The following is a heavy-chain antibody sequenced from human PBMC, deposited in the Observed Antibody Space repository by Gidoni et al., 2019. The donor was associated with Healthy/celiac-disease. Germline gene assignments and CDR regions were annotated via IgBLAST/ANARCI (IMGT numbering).Heavy chain of an antibody. J-gene: IGHJ6*02. CDR2: IGSSSSYI. D-gene: IGHD6-6*01. Sequence: EVQLVESGGGLVKPGGSLRLSCAASGFTFGSYSRNWVRQAPGKGLGWVSSIGSSSSYINYADAVKGRFTISRDNAKNSRYLQMNIRRAEDTAVYYCARVAARPAGYYYYGMDVWGQGTTVTVSS. CDR3: ARVAARPAGYYYYGMDV. V-gene: IGHV3-21*01. CDR1: GFTFGSYS.